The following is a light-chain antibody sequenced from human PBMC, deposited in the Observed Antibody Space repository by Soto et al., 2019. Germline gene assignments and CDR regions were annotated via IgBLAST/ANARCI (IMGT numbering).Light chain of an antibody. V-gene: IGKV2-24*01. J-gene: IGKJ5*01. CDR1: QSLVHSDGNTY. CDR3: MEATQFPLT. CDR2: KVS. Sequence: EIMMTQTRLSLSVTPGPPSSISSRSSQSLVHSDGNTYLSXLQQRPGQPPRLLIYKVSNRFSAVPDRFSGSGTGTDSKLKIARVEAEDVGVYYCMEATQFPLTFGQGTRLEI.